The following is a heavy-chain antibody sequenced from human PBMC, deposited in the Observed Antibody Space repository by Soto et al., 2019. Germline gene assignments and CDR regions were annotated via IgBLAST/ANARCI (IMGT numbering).Heavy chain of an antibody. D-gene: IGHD2-8*01. Sequence: EVQLVESGGGLVQPGGSLRLSCAASGLTFSSYSTNWVRQAPGKGLEWVSDISTSSTTIHYADSVKGRFTISRDNAKNSLYLQMNSLRAEDTAVYYCVMGYYFDYWGQGTLVTVSS. CDR1: GLTFSSYS. CDR3: VMGYYFDY. V-gene: IGHV3-48*01. J-gene: IGHJ4*02. CDR2: ISTSSTTI.